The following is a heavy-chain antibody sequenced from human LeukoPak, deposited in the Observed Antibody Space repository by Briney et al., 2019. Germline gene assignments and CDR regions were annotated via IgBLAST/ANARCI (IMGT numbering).Heavy chain of an antibody. D-gene: IGHD5-18*01. CDR1: GFTFSNAW. CDR3: TTDATDGLDTAMIQRFDY. J-gene: IGHJ4*02. V-gene: IGHV3-15*04. Sequence: GGSLRLSCAASGFTFSNAWMSWVRQAPGKGLEWVGRIESKTDGGTTDYAAPVKGRFTISRDDSTNTLYLQMNSLKTEDTAVYHCTTDATDGLDTAMIQRFDYWGQGTLVTVSS. CDR2: IESKTDGGTT.